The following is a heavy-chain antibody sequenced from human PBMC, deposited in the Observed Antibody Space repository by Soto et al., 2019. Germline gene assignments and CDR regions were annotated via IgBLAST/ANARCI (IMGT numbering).Heavy chain of an antibody. J-gene: IGHJ4*02. CDR3: ARDPGIAETT. CDR1: GYTFTGYY. Sequence: QVQLVQSGAEVKKPGASVKVSCKASGYTFTGYYLHWVRQAPGQGLEWMGWINPNSGDTNYAQKLQGRVTMTRDMSITTGYMELSRLRSDDTAVYYCARDPGIAETTWGQGTLVTVSS. D-gene: IGHD6-13*01. CDR2: INPNSGDT. V-gene: IGHV1-2*02.